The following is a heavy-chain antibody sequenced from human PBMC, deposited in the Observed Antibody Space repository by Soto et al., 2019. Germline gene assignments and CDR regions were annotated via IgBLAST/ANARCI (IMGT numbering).Heavy chain of an antibody. CDR3: AEQALYSYGRLYGMDV. V-gene: IGHV1-69*01. J-gene: IGHJ6*02. CDR1: GGTFSSYA. CDR2: IIPIFGTA. D-gene: IGHD5-18*01. Sequence: QVQLVQSGAEVKKPGSSVKVSCKASGGTFSSYAISWVRQAPGQGLEWMGGIIPIFGTANYAQKFQGRVTITADESTSTAYMELSSLRSQDTVVYYCAEQALYSYGRLYGMDVWGQGTTVTVSS.